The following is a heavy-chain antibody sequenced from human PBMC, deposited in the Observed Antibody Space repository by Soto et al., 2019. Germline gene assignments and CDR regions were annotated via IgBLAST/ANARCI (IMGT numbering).Heavy chain of an antibody. D-gene: IGHD5-12*01. CDR3: VSDVRYNNDPTFDY. CDR1: GFSFSDLW. CDR2: VTTDGSGT. V-gene: IGHV3-74*01. J-gene: IGHJ4*02. Sequence: EVQLVESGGGLVQPGGSLRLSCAASGFSFSDLWMHWVRQAPGKGLVWVSRVTTDGSGTAYAASVKGRFTISRDNAKNMVYLQMNNLRVEDTAVYYCVSDVRYNNDPTFDYWGQGTLVTVSS.